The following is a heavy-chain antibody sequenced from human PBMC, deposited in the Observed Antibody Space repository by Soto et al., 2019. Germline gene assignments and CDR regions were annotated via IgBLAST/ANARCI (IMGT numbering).Heavy chain of an antibody. CDR3: AGTLTDYFCGVDV. CDR2: IGISGDT. V-gene: IGHV3-13*04. J-gene: IGHJ6*02. Sequence: GGSLRLACEASGFSFSKFDMHCVRQPTGKGLEWVPTIGISGDTYYAVSVKGRFTISRDNPKTPLYLHMDSLRAEDTATYYCAGTLTDYFCGVDVWGQGTLVTVSS. D-gene: IGHD2-8*02. CDR1: GFSFSKFD.